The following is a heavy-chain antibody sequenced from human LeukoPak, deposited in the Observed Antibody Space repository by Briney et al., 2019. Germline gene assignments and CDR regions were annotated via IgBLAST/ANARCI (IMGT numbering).Heavy chain of an antibody. Sequence: GGSLRLSCAASGFTFSSYSMNWVRQAPGKGLEWVSYISSSSSTIYYADSVKGRFTISRDNAKNSLYLQMNSLRAEDTAVYYCARDISGSYPGVVDYWGQGTLVTVSS. CDR3: ARDISGSYPGVVDY. J-gene: IGHJ4*02. V-gene: IGHV3-48*04. CDR2: ISSSSSTI. D-gene: IGHD1-26*01. CDR1: GFTFSSYS.